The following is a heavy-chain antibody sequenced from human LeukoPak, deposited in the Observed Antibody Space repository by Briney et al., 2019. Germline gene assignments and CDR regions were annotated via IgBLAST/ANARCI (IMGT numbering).Heavy chain of an antibody. Sequence: PGGSLRLSCAASGFTFSSYAMSWVRQAPGKGLEWVSYISSSSSTIYYADSVKGRFTISRDNAKNSLYLQMNSLRAEDTAVYYCARDRGSYYSRGGAIDYWGQGTLVTVSS. CDR3: ARDRGSYYSRGGAIDY. J-gene: IGHJ4*02. D-gene: IGHD1-26*01. CDR2: ISSSSSTI. V-gene: IGHV3-48*01. CDR1: GFTFSSYA.